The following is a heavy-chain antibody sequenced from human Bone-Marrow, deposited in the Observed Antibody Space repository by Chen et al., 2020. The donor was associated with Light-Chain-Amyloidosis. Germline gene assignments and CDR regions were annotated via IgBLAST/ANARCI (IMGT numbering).Heavy chain of an antibody. Sequence: EQSGPEVKKPGESLKISCKGSGYTFPNYWIGWVRQMPGKGLEWMGVIYPDDSDARYSPSFEGQVTISADKSITTAYLQWRSLKASDTAMYYWARRRDGYNFDYWGQGTLVTVSS. D-gene: IGHD5-12*01. CDR3: ARRRDGYNFDY. CDR1: GYTFPNYW. CDR2: IYPDDSDA. V-gene: IGHV5-51*01. J-gene: IGHJ4*02.